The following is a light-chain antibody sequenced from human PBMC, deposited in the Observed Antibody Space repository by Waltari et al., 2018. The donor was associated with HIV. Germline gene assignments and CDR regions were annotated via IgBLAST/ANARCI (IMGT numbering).Light chain of an antibody. CDR1: SSNIGAGYD. V-gene: IGLV1-40*01. CDR2: GNS. J-gene: IGLJ2*01. Sequence: QSVLTQPPSVSGAPGPRVTISCTGSSSNIGAGYDVHWYQQLPGTAPKLLIYGNSNRPSGVPDRFSGSKSGTSASLAITGLQAEDEADYYCQSYDSSLGAPVVFGGGTKLTVL. CDR3: QSYDSSLGAPVV.